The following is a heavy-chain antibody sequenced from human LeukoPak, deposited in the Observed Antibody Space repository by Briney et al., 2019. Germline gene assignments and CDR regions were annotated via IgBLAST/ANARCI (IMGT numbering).Heavy chain of an antibody. CDR3: ATRIAXAGTGYFQH. Sequence: SETLSLTCTVSGGSISSYYWSWIRQPPGKGLEWIGYIYYSGSTNYNPSLKSRVTISVDTSKNQFSLKLSSVTAADTAVYYCATRIAXAGTGYFQHWGQGTLVTVS. V-gene: IGHV4-59*08. CDR2: IYYSGST. J-gene: IGHJ1*01. D-gene: IGHD6-13*01. CDR1: GGSISSYY.